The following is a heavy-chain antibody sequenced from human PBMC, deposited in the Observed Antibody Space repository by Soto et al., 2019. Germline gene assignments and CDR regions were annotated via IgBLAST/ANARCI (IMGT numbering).Heavy chain of an antibody. J-gene: IGHJ5*02. D-gene: IGHD6-19*01. CDR2: IYYSGST. V-gene: IGHV4-31*03. Sequence: QVQLQESGPGLVKPSQTLSLTCTVSGGSISSGGYYWSWIRQHPGKGLEWIGYIYYSGSTYYNPSLKSRVTLSVDTSKNQFSLKLSSVTAADTAVYYCARALPGIAVAFRSNWFDPWGQGTLVTVSS. CDR1: GGSISSGGYY. CDR3: ARALPGIAVAFRSNWFDP.